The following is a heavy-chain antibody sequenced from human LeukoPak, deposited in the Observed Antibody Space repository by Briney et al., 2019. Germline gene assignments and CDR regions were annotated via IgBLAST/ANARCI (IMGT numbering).Heavy chain of an antibody. Sequence: GGSLLLSCAASGFTFSSYWMSWVRPAPGKGLEGVANIKQDGSEKYYVDSVKDRFTISRDNAKNSLYLQMNSLRAEDTAVYYCASASSHRIAAGGDYWGQGTLVTVSS. V-gene: IGHV3-7*01. J-gene: IGHJ4*02. CDR2: IKQDGSEK. CDR1: GFTFSSYW. D-gene: IGHD6-13*01. CDR3: ASASSHRIAAGGDY.